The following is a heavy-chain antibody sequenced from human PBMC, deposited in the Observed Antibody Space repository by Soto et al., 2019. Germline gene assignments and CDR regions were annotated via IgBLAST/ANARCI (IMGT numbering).Heavy chain of an antibody. J-gene: IGHJ3*02. D-gene: IGHD3-22*01. V-gene: IGHV3-21*01. CDR2: ISSSSSYI. CDR3: ARESYDSSGYYPTATHDAFDI. CDR1: GFTFSSYS. Sequence: PGGSLRLACAASGFTFSSYSMNWVRQAPGKGLEWVSSISSSSSYIYYADSVKGRFTISRDNAKNSLYLQMNSLRAEDTAVYYCARESYDSSGYYPTATHDAFDIWGQGTMVTVSS.